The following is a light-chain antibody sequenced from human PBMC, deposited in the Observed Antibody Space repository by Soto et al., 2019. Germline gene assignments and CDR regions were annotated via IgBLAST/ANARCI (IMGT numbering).Light chain of an antibody. J-gene: IGLJ1*01. Sequence: QSVLTQPVSVSGSPGQSITISCTGTSSDVGGYNYVSWYQQHPGQAPKFMIYDVSNRPSGVSNRFSGSKSGNTASLTISGLQAEDEADYYCCSYTTSNTRQIVFGTGTKVTVL. CDR3: CSYTTSNTRQIV. V-gene: IGLV2-14*01. CDR2: DVS. CDR1: SSDVGGYNY.